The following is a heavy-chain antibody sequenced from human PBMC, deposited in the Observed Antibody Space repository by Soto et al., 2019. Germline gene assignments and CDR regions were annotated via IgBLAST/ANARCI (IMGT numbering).Heavy chain of an antibody. V-gene: IGHV3-21*01. Sequence: GGSLRLSCAASGFTFTRYSMNWVRQAPGKGLEWVSSISRTTNYIYYADSMKGRFTVSRDNAKNSVYLEMNSLSAEDTAVYYCARESEDLTSNFDYWGQGTRVTVSP. J-gene: IGHJ4*02. CDR2: ISRTTNYI. CDR1: GFTFTRYS. CDR3: ARESEDLTSNFDY.